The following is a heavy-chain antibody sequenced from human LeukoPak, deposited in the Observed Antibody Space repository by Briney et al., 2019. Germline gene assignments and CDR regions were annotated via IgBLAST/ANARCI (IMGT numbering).Heavy chain of an antibody. CDR1: GGSFSGYY. V-gene: IGHV4-34*01. J-gene: IGHJ4*02. Sequence: SETLSLTCAAYGGSFSGYYWSWLRQPPGKGLEWIGEINHSGSTNYNPSLKSRVTISVDTSKNQFSLKLSSVTAADTAVYYCASGHREQWLVPTPPRLFDYWGQGTLVTVSS. CDR2: INHSGST. CDR3: ASGHREQWLVPTPPRLFDY. D-gene: IGHD6-19*01.